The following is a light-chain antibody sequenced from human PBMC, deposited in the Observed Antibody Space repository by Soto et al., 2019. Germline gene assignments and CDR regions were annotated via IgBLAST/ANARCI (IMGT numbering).Light chain of an antibody. J-gene: IGKJ3*01. Sequence: DIQMTQSPSSLSASVGDRITISCRASQTISTYLHWYQHKPGRAPRLLISDVSTLQSGVPSRFSGSGSGTDFTLTITSLQPEDYATYYCQESYSSPIFNFGPGTKVDI. CDR1: QTISTY. CDR2: DVS. CDR3: QESYSSPIFN. V-gene: IGKV1-39*01.